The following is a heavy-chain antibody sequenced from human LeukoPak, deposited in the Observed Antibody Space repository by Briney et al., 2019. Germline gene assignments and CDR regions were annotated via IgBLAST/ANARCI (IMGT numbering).Heavy chain of an antibody. CDR1: GYSFTSYW. CDR2: IYPGDSDT. J-gene: IGHJ4*02. V-gene: IGHV5-51*01. D-gene: IGHD1/OR15-1a*01. Sequence: GESLKISCKGSGYSFTSYWIGWVRHMTRKGLDWMGIIYPGDSDTRYSPSFQGQVTISADKSISTAYLQWSSLKASDTAMYYCATSESQTKFDYWGQGTLVTAS. CDR3: ATSESQTKFDY.